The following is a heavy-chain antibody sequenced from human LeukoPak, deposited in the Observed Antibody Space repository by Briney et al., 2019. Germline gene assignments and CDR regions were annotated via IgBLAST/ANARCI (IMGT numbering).Heavy chain of an antibody. D-gene: IGHD3-16*02. CDR3: ARGTAGYHSSYFDY. J-gene: IGHJ4*02. CDR2: INSDGSAT. V-gene: IGHV3-74*01. CDR1: GFTFGSPW. Sequence: GGSLRLSCAASGFTFGSPWMHWVRQAPGKGLVWVSRINSDGSATAYADSVKGRFTISRDNAENTLYLQMNSFRAEDTAVYYCARGTAGYHSSYFDYWGQGTLVTVSS.